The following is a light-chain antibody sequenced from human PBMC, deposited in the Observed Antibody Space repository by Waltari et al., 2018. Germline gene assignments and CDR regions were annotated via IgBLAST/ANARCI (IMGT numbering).Light chain of an antibody. J-gene: IGLJ2*01. Sequence: QSVLTQPPSVSGAPGQRVTISCPGSSSNIGAGSDVHWYQQLPGTAPKLLIYGNSNRPSGVPDRFSGSKSGTSASLAITGLQAEDEANYYCQSYDSSLRGVFGGGTKLTVL. CDR2: GNS. CDR3: QSYDSSLRGV. V-gene: IGLV1-40*01. CDR1: SSNIGAGSD.